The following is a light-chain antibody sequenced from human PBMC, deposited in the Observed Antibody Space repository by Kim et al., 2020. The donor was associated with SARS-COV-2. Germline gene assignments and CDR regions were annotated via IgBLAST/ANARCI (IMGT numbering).Light chain of an antibody. Sequence: VVLGQTVRITCQGDSLRSYYAPWYQQKPGQAPILVIYGKNNRPSGIPDRFSGSSSGNTASLTITGTQAGDEADYYCNSRDSNDNVVFGGGTKLTVL. J-gene: IGLJ2*01. V-gene: IGLV3-19*01. CDR2: GKN. CDR1: SLRSYY. CDR3: NSRDSNDNVV.